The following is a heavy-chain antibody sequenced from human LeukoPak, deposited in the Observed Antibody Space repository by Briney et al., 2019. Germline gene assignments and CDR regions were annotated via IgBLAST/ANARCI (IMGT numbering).Heavy chain of an antibody. CDR3: AKVRTLVVTAMAFEY. CDR1: GFAFDDYA. D-gene: IGHD2-21*02. J-gene: IGHJ4*02. Sequence: GGSLRLFCAASGFAFDDYAMTWVRQPPGKGLEWVSLISGDGGNTYYADSVMGRFTISRDNSKNSLYLQMNSLRTEDTALYYCAKVRTLVVTAMAFEYWGQGTLVTVSS. CDR2: ISGDGGNT. V-gene: IGHV3-43*02.